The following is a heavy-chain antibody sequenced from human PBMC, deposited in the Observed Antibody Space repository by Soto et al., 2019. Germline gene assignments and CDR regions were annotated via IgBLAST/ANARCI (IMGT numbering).Heavy chain of an antibody. J-gene: IGHJ6*02. CDR3: ARDRTRTYYDFWSGYYIGQEDYYYGMDV. CDR1: GGTFSSYA. D-gene: IGHD3-3*01. V-gene: IGHV1-69*06. Sequence: ASVKVSCKASGGTFSSYAISWVRQAPGQGLEWMGGIIPIFGTANYAQKFQGRVTITADKSTSTAYMELSSLRSEDTAVYYCARDRTRTYYDFWSGYYIGQEDYYYGMDVWGQGTTVTVSS. CDR2: IIPIFGTA.